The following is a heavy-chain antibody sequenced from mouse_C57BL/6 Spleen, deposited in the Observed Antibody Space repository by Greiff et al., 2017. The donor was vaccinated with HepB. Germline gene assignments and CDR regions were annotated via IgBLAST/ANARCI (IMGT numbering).Heavy chain of an antibody. Sequence: VQLQESGAELVRPGTSVKVSCKASGYAFTNYLIEWVKQRPGQGLEWIGAINPGSGGTNYNEKFKGKATLTADKSSSTAYMQLSSLTSEDSAVYFCARRASNYGRGAMDYWGQGTSVTVSS. J-gene: IGHJ4*01. CDR1: GYAFTNYL. CDR2: INPGSGGT. CDR3: ARRASNYGRGAMDY. V-gene: IGHV1-54*01. D-gene: IGHD2-5*01.